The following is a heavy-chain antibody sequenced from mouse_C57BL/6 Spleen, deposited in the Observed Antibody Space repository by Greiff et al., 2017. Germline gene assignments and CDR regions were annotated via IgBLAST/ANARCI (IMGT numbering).Heavy chain of an antibody. D-gene: IGHD3-2*02. V-gene: IGHV5-9*01. Sequence: EVKVVESGGGLVKPGGSLKLSCAASGFTFSSYTMSWVRQTPEKRLEWVATISGGGGNTYYPDSVKGRFTISRDNAKNTLYLQMSSLRSEDTALYYCARTTAQALGGFAYWGQGTLVTVSA. CDR1: GFTFSSYT. CDR2: ISGGGGNT. J-gene: IGHJ3*01. CDR3: ARTTAQALGGFAY.